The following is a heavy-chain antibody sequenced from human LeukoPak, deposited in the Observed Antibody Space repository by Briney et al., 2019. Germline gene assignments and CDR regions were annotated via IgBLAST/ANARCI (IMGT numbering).Heavy chain of an antibody. CDR3: ARDVTGNDAFDI. CDR2: TYHSGST. J-gene: IGHJ3*02. Sequence: SETLSLTCAVSGYSISSGYYWGWIRQPPGKGLEWIGSTYHSGSTYYNPSLKSRVTISVDTSKNQFSLKLSSVTAADTAVYYCARDVTGNDAFDIWGQGTMVTVSS. CDR1: GYSISSGYY. D-gene: IGHD1-20*01. V-gene: IGHV4-38-2*02.